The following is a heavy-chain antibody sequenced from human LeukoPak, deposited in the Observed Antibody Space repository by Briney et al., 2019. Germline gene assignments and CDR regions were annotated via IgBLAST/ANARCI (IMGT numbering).Heavy chain of an antibody. D-gene: IGHD6-13*01. CDR1: GGSISSSSDY. J-gene: IGHJ5*02. CDR3: ARTTYSSSSRWFDP. Sequence: SETLSLTCSVSGGSISSSSDYWGWVRQPPGKGLEWIGSIYHSETTYYNPSLKSRVIISVDTSKNQFSLKLSSVTAADTAVYYCARTTYSSSSRWFDPWGQGTLVTVSS. CDR2: IYHSETT. V-gene: IGHV4-39*07.